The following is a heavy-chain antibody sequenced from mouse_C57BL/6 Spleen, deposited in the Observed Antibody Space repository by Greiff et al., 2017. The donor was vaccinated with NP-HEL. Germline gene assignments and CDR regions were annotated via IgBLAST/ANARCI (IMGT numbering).Heavy chain of an antibody. CDR3: ALRPTVVATPLATGYFDY. V-gene: IGHV14-2*01. D-gene: IGHD1-1*01. Sequence: EVQLQQSGADLVKPGASVKLSCTASGFNIKDYYMHWVKQRTEQGLEWIGRIDPEDGETKYAPKFQGKATITADTSSNTAYLQLSSLTSEDTAVYYCALRPTVVATPLATGYFDYWGQGTTLTVSS. J-gene: IGHJ2*01. CDR1: GFNIKDYY. CDR2: IDPEDGET.